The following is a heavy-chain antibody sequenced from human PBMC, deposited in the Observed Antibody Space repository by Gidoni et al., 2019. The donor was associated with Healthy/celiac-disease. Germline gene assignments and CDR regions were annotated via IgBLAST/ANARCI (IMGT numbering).Heavy chain of an antibody. CDR3: AKGYSYGLGFDY. V-gene: IGHV3-30*18. CDR2: ISYDGSNK. CDR1: GFTFSSYG. D-gene: IGHD5-18*01. J-gene: IGHJ4*02. Sequence: QVQLVESGGGVVQPGRSLRLSCAASGFTFSSYGMHWVRQAPGKGLEWVAVISYDGSNKYYADSVKGRFTISRDNSKNTLNLQMNSLRAEDTAVYYCAKGYSYGLGFDYWGQGTLVTVSS.